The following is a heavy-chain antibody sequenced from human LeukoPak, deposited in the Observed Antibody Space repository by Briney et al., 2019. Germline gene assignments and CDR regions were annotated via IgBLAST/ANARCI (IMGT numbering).Heavy chain of an antibody. CDR3: ARGVHCSSTSCYPHNWFDP. J-gene: IGHJ5*02. CDR1: GGSISSGGYY. V-gene: IGHV4-30-2*01. D-gene: IGHD2-2*01. Sequence: PSETLSLTCTVSGGSISSGGYYWSWIRQPPGKGLEWIGYIYHSGSTYYNPSLKSRVTISVDRSKNQFSLKLSSVTAADTAVYYCARGVHCSSTSCYPHNWFDPWGQGTLVTVSS. CDR2: IYHSGST.